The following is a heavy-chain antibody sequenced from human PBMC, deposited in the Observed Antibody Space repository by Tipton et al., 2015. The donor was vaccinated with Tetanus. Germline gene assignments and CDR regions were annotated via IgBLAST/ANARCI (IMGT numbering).Heavy chain of an antibody. D-gene: IGHD1-1*01. CDR1: ASTNTGGYL. J-gene: IGHJ4*02. Sequence: GLVKPSETLSLTCGVYASTNTGGYLWTWLRQHRGEGLEWIGYFYSTQRTSSSPSLKSRVHISVDTSKNQLSLSLTSVTAADTAVYYCARANNEFPKKGPFDVWGQGILVVVSS. CDR2: FYSTQRT. V-gene: IGHV4-31*11. CDR3: ARANNEFPKKGPFDV.